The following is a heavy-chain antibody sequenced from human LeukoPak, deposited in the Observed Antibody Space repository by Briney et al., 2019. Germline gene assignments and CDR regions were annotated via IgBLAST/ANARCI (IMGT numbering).Heavy chain of an antibody. V-gene: IGHV1-46*01. Sequence: ASVKVSCKASGYTFTSYYMHWVRQAPGQGLEWMGIVNPSGGSTSYAQKFQGRVTTTRDMSTSTDYMELSSLRSEDTAVYYCARDNSVEDTAWWFDPWGQGTLVTVSS. CDR3: ARDNSVEDTAWWFDP. CDR1: GYTFTSYY. J-gene: IGHJ5*02. CDR2: VNPSGGST. D-gene: IGHD4-23*01.